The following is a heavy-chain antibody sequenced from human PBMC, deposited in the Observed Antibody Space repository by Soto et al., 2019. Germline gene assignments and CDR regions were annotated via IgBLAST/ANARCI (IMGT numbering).Heavy chain of an antibody. CDR3: ARGRSVAAAGTNFFDY. CDR2: INHSGST. V-gene: IGHV4-34*01. J-gene: IGHJ4*02. Sequence: QVQLQQWGAGLLKPSETLSLTCAVYGGSFSGYYWSWIRQPPGKGLEWIGEINHSGSTNYNPSLKSRVTISVDTSKHQFSLKLSSVTAADTAVYYCARGRSVAAAGTNFFDYWGQGTLVTVSS. CDR1: GGSFSGYY. D-gene: IGHD6-13*01.